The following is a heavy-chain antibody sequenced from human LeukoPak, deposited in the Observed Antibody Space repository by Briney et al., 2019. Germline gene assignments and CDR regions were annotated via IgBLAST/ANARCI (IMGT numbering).Heavy chain of an antibody. CDR1: GFTFSDYE. D-gene: IGHD6-6*01. Sequence: QSGGSLRLSCAASGFTFSDYEMNWVRQAPGKGLEWIAYMNSRGSIIYFADSVRGRFSISRDNAKSSLFLQMNSLRAEDTAVYYCAKGAVAQREYEWGSSRPISFDYWGQGTLVTVSS. V-gene: IGHV3-48*03. J-gene: IGHJ4*02. CDR3: AKGAVAQREYEWGSSRPISFDY. CDR2: MNSRGSII.